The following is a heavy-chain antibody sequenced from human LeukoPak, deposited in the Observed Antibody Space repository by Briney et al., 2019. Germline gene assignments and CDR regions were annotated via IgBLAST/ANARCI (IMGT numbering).Heavy chain of an antibody. CDR1: GFIFNTAW. J-gene: IGHJ4*02. CDR3: AKDQLYGGYEGFLGFRY. D-gene: IGHD5-12*01. CDR2: IRSKSDGGTT. Sequence: GGSLRLSCAASGFIFNTAWMAWVRQAPGKGLEWVGRIRSKSDGGTTYYAAPVKGRFTISRDDSKNTLYLQMNSLRAEDTAVYYCAKDQLYGGYEGFLGFRYWGQGTLVTVSS. V-gene: IGHV3-15*01.